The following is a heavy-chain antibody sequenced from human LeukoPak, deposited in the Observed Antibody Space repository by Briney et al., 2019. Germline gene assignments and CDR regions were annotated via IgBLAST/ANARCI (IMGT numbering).Heavy chain of an antibody. D-gene: IGHD6-13*01. CDR3: ARAAAGTEGYFDY. Sequence: SVKVSCKASGGTFSSYAISWVRQAPGQGLGWMGRIIPIFGTANYAQKFQGRVTITTDESTSTAYMELSSLRSEDTAVYYCARAAAGTEGYFDYWGQGTLVTVSS. CDR2: IIPIFGTA. J-gene: IGHJ4*02. CDR1: GGTFSSYA. V-gene: IGHV1-69*05.